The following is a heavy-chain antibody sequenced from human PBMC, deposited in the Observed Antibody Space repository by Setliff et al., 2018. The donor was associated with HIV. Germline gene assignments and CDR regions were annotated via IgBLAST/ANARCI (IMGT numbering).Heavy chain of an antibody. CDR1: GFTFSTYW. Sequence: GGSLRLSCAASGFTFSTYWMHWVRQAPGKGLVWVSRIKTDGSSTSYADSVKGRFTVSRDNAKNTLHLQMNSLRAEDTAVYYCARVASGYDYGWLDPWGQGTLVTVSS. V-gene: IGHV3-74*01. D-gene: IGHD5-12*01. CDR3: ARVASGYDYGWLDP. CDR2: IKTDGSST. J-gene: IGHJ5*02.